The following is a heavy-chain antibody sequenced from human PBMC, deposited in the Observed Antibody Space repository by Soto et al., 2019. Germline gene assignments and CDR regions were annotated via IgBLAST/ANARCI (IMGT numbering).Heavy chain of an antibody. J-gene: IGHJ4*02. V-gene: IGHV3-21*01. CDR1: GFTFSSYT. CDR2: ITSTSTYI. Sequence: PGGSLRLSCAASGFTFSSYTMHWVRQAPGKGLEWVSSITSTSTYIYYTDSLKGRFTISRDNAQNSLYLQMNNLGPGDTAVYYCARDGARDRGDRGFDYWGQGTVVTV. CDR3: ARDGARDRGDRGFDY. D-gene: IGHD2-21*02.